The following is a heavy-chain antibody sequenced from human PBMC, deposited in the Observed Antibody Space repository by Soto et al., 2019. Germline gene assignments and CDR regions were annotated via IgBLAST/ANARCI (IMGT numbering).Heavy chain of an antibody. J-gene: IGHJ6*02. D-gene: IGHD3-3*01. CDR2: IYPGDSDT. Sequence: PWEALKISCKGFGYSFTSYWIGWVRQMPGKGLEWMGIIYPGDSDTRYSPSFQGQLTISADKSISTALLQWSSLKASDTAMYYCARQIRHYVSWSHKYYYYGLAVWGQGTTVTVSS. CDR3: ARQIRHYVSWSHKYYYYGLAV. CDR1: GYSFTSYW. V-gene: IGHV5-51*01.